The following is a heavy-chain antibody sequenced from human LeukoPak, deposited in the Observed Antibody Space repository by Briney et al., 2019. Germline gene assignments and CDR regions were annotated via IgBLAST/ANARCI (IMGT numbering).Heavy chain of an antibody. V-gene: IGHV3-48*04. D-gene: IGHD3-22*01. J-gene: IGHJ3*02. CDR3: ARDFQRYYYGSSSYNGFDI. CDR1: GFTFSTYS. Sequence: PGGSMRPSWAASGFTFSTYSMNWVRQAAKEGLGWVSYISAVSASSTYYAYSVKGPFTVSRDNAKTSLYLQINSLRAEETVGYYCARDFQRYYYGSSSYNGFDIWGQGTMGTVSS. CDR2: ISAVSASST.